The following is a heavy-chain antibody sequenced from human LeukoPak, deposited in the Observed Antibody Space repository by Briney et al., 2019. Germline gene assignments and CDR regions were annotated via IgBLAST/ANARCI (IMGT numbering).Heavy chain of an antibody. CDR3: AKFSGSSSYYYYYMDA. CDR1: GGSISSSSYY. D-gene: IGHD6-6*01. Sequence: SETLSLTCTVSGGSISSSSYYWGWIRQPPGKGLEWIGSIYYSGSTYYNPSLKSRVTISVDTSKNQFSLKLSSVTAADTAVYYCAKFSGSSSYYYYYMDAWGKGTTVTVSS. J-gene: IGHJ6*03. V-gene: IGHV4-39*01. CDR2: IYYSGST.